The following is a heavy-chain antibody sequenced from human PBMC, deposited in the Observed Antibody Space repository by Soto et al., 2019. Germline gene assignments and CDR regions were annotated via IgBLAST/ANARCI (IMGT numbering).Heavy chain of an antibody. CDR2: IYPGNSNI. D-gene: IGHD2-15*01. CDR1: GYGFIIHW. J-gene: IGHJ3*02. CDR3: ASDSHCDGGNCPMGGFDM. Sequence: VESLKISCKGSGYGFIIHWVPWLLQMPVKGLEWVGIIYPGNSNIMYSPSFQGQVTISADTALSTTYLQWDTLKPSDTAIYFCASDSHCDGGNCPMGGFDMWGQGTMVTVSS. V-gene: IGHV5-51*01.